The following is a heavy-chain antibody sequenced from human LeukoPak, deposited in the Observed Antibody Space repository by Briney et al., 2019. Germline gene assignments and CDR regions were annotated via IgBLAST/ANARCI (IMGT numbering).Heavy chain of an antibody. CDR1: GVSVSDYY. V-gene: IGHV4-34*01. J-gene: IGHJ5*02. D-gene: IGHD2-21*01. Sequence: SETLCLTCAVSGVSVSDYYWSWIRQSPEKGLEWIGEVSPGGYTTYNPYLRSRVIISEDTSENQLSLNVTSVTAADTALYYCARIRCGRGQARCYNHWAQGSLVTVSS. CDR3: ARIRCGRGQARCYNH. CDR2: VSPGGYT.